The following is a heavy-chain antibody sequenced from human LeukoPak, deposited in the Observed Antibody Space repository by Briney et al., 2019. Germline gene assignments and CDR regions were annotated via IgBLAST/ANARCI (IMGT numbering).Heavy chain of an antibody. J-gene: IGHJ4*02. V-gene: IGHV3-23*01. D-gene: IGHD3-10*01. CDR1: GFTFANYA. CDR3: AKGLPGGFDY. Sequence: GGSLRLSCAASGFTFANYAMTWVRQAPGKGLDWVSLISGSGSNTYYTDSVQGRFTISRDNSKNTLYLQMNSLRAEDTAVYYCAKGLPGGFDYWGQGTLVTVSS. CDR2: ISGSGSNT.